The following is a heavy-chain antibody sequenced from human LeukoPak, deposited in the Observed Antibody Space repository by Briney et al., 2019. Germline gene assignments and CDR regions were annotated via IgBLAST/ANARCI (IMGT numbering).Heavy chain of an antibody. J-gene: IGHJ4*02. V-gene: IGHV1-24*01. CDR2: FDPEDGET. D-gene: IGHD3-9*01. CDR3: ATVRRWLLIFDY. Sequence: VASVKVSCKVSGYTLTELSMHWVRQAPGKGLEWMGGFDPEDGETIYAQKFQGRVTMTEDTSTDTAYMELSSLHSEDTAVYYCATVRRWLLIFDYWGQGTLVTVSS. CDR1: GYTLTELS.